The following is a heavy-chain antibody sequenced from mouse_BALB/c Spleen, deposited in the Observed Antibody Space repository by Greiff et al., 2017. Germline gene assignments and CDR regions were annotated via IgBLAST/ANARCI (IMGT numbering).Heavy chain of an antibody. V-gene: IGHV1S81*02. CDR2: INPSNGGT. D-gene: IGHD1-1*01. CDR3: TRSATVVDWYFDV. Sequence: QVQLQQSGAELVKPGASVKLSCKASGYTFTSYYMYWVKQRPGQGLEWIGEINPSNGGTNFNEKFKSKATLTVDKSSSTAYMQLSSLTSEDSAVYYCTRSATVVDWYFDVWGAGTTVTVSS. J-gene: IGHJ1*01. CDR1: GYTFTSYY.